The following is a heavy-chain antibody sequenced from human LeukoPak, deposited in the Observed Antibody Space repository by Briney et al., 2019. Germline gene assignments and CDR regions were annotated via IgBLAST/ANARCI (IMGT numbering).Heavy chain of an antibody. CDR2: ISYDGSNK. V-gene: IGHV3-30*18. Sequence: PGGSLRLSCAASGFTFSSYGMHWVRQAPGKGLEWVAVISYDGSNKYYADSVKGRFTISRDNSKNTLYLQMNSLRAEDTAVYYCAKAPKAAAGIWVRLDWGQGTLVTVSS. D-gene: IGHD6-13*01. J-gene: IGHJ4*02. CDR3: AKAPKAAAGIWVRLD. CDR1: GFTFSSYG.